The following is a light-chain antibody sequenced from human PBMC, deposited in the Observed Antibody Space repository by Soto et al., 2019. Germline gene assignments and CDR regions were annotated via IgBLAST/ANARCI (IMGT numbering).Light chain of an antibody. J-gene: IGKJ1*01. V-gene: IGKV3-15*01. Sequence: ETVMTQSPATLSVSPGERVTLSCRASETVGTHLAWYQQKPGQAPRLLIYGASTRATDIPARFSGSGSGTEFTLTISSLQSEDFALYYCQQYNNWPPWTFGQGTKVEVE. CDR3: QQYNNWPPWT. CDR1: ETVGTH. CDR2: GAS.